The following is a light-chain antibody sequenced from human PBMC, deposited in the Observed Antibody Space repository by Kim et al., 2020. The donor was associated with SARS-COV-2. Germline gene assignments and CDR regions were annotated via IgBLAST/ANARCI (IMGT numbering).Light chain of an antibody. Sequence: DIQMTQSPSILSASVGDTVTITCRASQSISGWLAWYQQKPGETPKLLIFKSSTLQNGVPSRFSGSGSGTEFTLTISNLQPDDFATYFCQQYHTFWTCGQGTKVDIK. CDR1: QSISGW. CDR2: KSS. J-gene: IGKJ1*01. CDR3: QQYHTFWT. V-gene: IGKV1-5*03.